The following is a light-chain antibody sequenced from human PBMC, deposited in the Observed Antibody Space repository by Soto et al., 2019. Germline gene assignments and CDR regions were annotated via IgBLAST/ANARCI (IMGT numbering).Light chain of an antibody. CDR2: GNI. CDR3: QSYDSTLSARYV. J-gene: IGLJ1*01. Sequence: QSVLTQPPSVSVAPGQRVTISCTGSSSNIGAGYDVHWYQQRPGTAPKLLIFGNINRPSGVPDRFSGSKSGTSASLAITGLQAEDEGDYYGQSYDSTLSARYVFGTGTKVTVL. V-gene: IGLV1-40*01. CDR1: SSNIGAGYD.